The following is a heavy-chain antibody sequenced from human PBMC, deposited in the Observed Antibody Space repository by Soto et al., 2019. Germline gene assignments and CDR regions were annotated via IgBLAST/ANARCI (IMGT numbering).Heavy chain of an antibody. J-gene: IGHJ6*02. D-gene: IGHD5-12*01. Sequence: SSETLSLTCTVSGGSISSYYWSWIRQPPGKGLEWIGYIYYSGSTNYNPSLKSRVTISVDTSKNQFSLKLSSVTAADTAVYYCARDRLRLYGMDVWGQGTTVTVSS. CDR2: IYYSGST. CDR1: GGSISSYY. V-gene: IGHV4-59*01. CDR3: ARDRLRLYGMDV.